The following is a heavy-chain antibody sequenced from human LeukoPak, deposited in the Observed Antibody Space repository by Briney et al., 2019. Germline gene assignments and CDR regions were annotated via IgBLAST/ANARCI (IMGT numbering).Heavy chain of an antibody. J-gene: IGHJ4*02. D-gene: IGHD1-26*01. Sequence: PGGSLRLSCAASGFTFSSYWMSWVRQAPGKGLEWVANIKQDGSEKYYVDSVKGRFTISRDNAKNSLYLQMNSLRAEDTAVYYCARQANEWELSDFGYFDYWGQGTLVTVSS. V-gene: IGHV3-7*03. CDR1: GFTFSSYW. CDR3: ARQANEWELSDFGYFDY. CDR2: IKQDGSEK.